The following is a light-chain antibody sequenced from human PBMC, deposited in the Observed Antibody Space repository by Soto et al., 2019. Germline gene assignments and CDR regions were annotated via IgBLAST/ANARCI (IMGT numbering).Light chain of an antibody. V-gene: IGKV3-20*01. CDR3: QQYGSSQYT. CDR1: QSVSSSY. J-gene: IGKJ2*01. CDR2: GAS. Sequence: EIVLTQSPASRSLSPGERATLSCRASQSVSSSYLAWYQHKPGQAPRLLIYGASSRATGIPDRFSGNGSGTDFTLTSSRLEPEDFAVYYCQQYGSSQYTFGQGTKLEIK.